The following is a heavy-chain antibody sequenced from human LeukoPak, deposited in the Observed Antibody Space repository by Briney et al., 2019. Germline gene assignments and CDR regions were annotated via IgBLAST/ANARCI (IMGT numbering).Heavy chain of an antibody. V-gene: IGHV4-59*08. J-gene: IGHJ2*01. CDR2: IYYTGST. Sequence: SETLSLTCTVSGDSIGTYYWSWIRQPPEKGLEWIGYIYYTGSTNYNPSLKSRVTISVDTSKNQFFLQLNSVTAADTAVYFCTRRATSNWYFDLWGRGTLVTVSS. CDR1: GDSIGTYY. CDR3: TRRATSNWYFDL.